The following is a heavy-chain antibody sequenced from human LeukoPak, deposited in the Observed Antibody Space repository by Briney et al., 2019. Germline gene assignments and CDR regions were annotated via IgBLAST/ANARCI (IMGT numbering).Heavy chain of an antibody. J-gene: IGHJ3*02. CDR2: ISWNSGSI. Sequence: SLRLSCAASGFSFDDYAMHWVRQAPGKGLEWVSGISWNSGSIGYADSVKGRFTISRDNAKNSLYLQMNSLRAEDTALYYCAKDYYYDRSYAFDIWGQGTMVTVSS. D-gene: IGHD3-22*01. V-gene: IGHV3-9*01. CDR3: AKDYYYDRSYAFDI. CDR1: GFSFDDYA.